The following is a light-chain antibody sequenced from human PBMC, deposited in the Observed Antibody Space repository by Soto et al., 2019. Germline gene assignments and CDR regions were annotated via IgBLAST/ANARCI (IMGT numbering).Light chain of an antibody. CDR1: QSISDT. CDR3: QQYGTSEII. J-gene: IGKJ5*01. CDR2: GAS. Sequence: KVMTQSLSTLSVSPGGRATLTCRASQSISDTLAWYQQKPGQAPRLLIYGASGRATGIPDRFSGSGSGTDFTLTISRLEPEDFAVFFCQQYGTSEIIFGQGTRLEI. V-gene: IGKV3-20*01.